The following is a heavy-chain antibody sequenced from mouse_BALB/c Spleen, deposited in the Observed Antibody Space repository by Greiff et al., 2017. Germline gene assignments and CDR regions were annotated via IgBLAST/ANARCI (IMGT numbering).Heavy chain of an antibody. V-gene: IGHV1S132*01. D-gene: IGHD4-1*01. CDR1: GYTFTSYW. J-gene: IGHJ4*01. Sequence: VQLQESGAELVKPGASVKLSCKTSGYTFTSYWIQWVKQRPGQGLGWIGEIFPGTGTTYYNEKFKGKATLTIDTSSSTAYMQLSSLTSEDSAVYFCARSGGWDEDYAMDYWGQGTSVTVSS. CDR3: ARSGGWDEDYAMDY. CDR2: IFPGTGTT.